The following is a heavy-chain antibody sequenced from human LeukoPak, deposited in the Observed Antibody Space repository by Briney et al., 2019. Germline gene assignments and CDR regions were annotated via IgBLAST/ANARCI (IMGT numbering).Heavy chain of an antibody. J-gene: IGHJ4*02. D-gene: IGHD3-10*01. Sequence: GGSLRLSCAASGFTFSSYEMNWVRQAPGKGLEWISYISSTSADIYYVDSVKGRFTISRDNAKNSLFLQMNSLRAEDTAMYYCARRGPYFDYWGQGILVTVSS. CDR3: ARRGPYFDY. CDR1: GFTFSSYE. CDR2: ISSTSADI. V-gene: IGHV3-48*03.